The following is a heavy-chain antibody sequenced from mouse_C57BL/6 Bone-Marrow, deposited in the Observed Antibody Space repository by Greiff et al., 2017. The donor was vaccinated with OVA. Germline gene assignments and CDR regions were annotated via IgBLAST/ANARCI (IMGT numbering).Heavy chain of an antibody. D-gene: IGHD2-3*01. CDR1: GYTFTDYE. J-gene: IGHJ2*01. V-gene: IGHV1-15*01. CDR2: IDPETGGT. CDR3: TRTYDPEVGYFDY. Sequence: VQLVESGAELVRPGASVTLSCKASGYTFTDYEMHWVKQTPVHGLEWIGAIDPETGGTAYNQKFKGKAILTADKSSSTAYMELRSLTSEDSAVYYCTRTYDPEVGYFDYWGQGTTLTVSS.